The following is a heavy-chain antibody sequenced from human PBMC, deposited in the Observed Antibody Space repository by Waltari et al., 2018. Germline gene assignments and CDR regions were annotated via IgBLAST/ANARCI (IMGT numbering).Heavy chain of an antibody. CDR2: IWYDGSNK. V-gene: IGHV3-33*01. CDR1: GFPFTSYS. D-gene: IGHD6-19*01. Sequence: QVQLVESGGGVVQPGRSLSLSSASSGFPFTSYSMHWLRQAPGKGLEGVAVIWYDGSNKYYADSVKGRFTISRDNSKNTLYLQMNSLRAEDTAVYYCARESSGWYYFDYWGQGTLVTVSS. CDR3: ARESSGWYYFDY. J-gene: IGHJ4*02.